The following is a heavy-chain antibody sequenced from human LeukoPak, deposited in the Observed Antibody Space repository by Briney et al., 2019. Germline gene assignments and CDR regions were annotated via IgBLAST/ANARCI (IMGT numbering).Heavy chain of an antibody. J-gene: IGHJ4*02. CDR3: ARDITPIMITFGGVIPYGY. Sequence: PGGSLRLSCAASGFTFSSYGMHWVRQAPGKGLEWVAVIWYDGSNKYYADSVKGRFTISRDNSKNTLYLQMNSLRAEDTAVYYCARDITPIMITFGGVIPYGYWGQGTLVTVSS. V-gene: IGHV3-33*01. CDR2: IWYDGSNK. CDR1: GFTFSSYG. D-gene: IGHD3-16*02.